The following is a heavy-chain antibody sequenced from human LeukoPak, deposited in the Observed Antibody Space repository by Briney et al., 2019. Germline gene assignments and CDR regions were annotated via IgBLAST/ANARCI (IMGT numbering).Heavy chain of an antibody. Sequence: PSETLSLTCTVSGGSISSHYWSWIRQPPGKGLEWIGSIYYSGSTYYNPSLKSRLTISVDTSKNQFSLKLTSVTAADTAVYYCARASTIFGHFAYWGRGTLVTVSS. V-gene: IGHV4-59*11. D-gene: IGHD3-3*01. CDR1: GGSISSHY. CDR3: ARASTIFGHFAY. J-gene: IGHJ4*02. CDR2: IYYSGST.